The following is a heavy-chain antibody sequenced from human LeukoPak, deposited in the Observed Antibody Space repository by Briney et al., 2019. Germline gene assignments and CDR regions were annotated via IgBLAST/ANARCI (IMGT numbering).Heavy chain of an antibody. V-gene: IGHV3-30*18. Sequence: GRSLRLSCAASGFTFSSYGIHWVGQAPGKGLEWVAVISYDGSNKYYADSVKGRFTISRDNSKNTLYLQMNSLRAEDTAVYYCAKDLRRGWLRLRYYYYGMDVWGQGTTVTVSS. CDR2: ISYDGSNK. D-gene: IGHD5-12*01. CDR1: GFTFSSYG. CDR3: AKDLRRGWLRLRYYYYGMDV. J-gene: IGHJ6*02.